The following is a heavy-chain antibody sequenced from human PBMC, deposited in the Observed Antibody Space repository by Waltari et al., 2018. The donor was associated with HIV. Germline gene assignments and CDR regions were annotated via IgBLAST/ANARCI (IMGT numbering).Heavy chain of an antibody. CDR2: FSGDEHST. J-gene: IGHJ4*02. Sequence: EGQLGESAGTLIQTGASLRLYGSASGMIFRGYPIHWVCQTPGKGLEYVSDFSGDEHSTYYAGSLKGRFSITRYNSKNTVWLQMGSLRVEDTAVYYCAKCNYDVLTGYYVPSFEYWGQGTLVTVSS. CDR1: GMIFRGYP. CDR3: AKCNYDVLTGYYVPSFEY. D-gene: IGHD3-9*01. V-gene: IGHV3-64D*06.